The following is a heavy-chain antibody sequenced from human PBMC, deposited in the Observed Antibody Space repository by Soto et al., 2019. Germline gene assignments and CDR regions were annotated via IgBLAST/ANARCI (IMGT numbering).Heavy chain of an antibody. CDR2: ISAYNGNT. V-gene: IGHV1-18*01. Sequence: QVQLVQSGAEVKKPGASVKVSCKASGYTFTTYSLSWVRQAPGQGLEWMGWISAYNGNTIYAQRLQDRVTMTTDTSTNTAYMELRSLRSDDTAVYYCARGDTSMLYRTPPGFDYWGQGTLVTVSS. D-gene: IGHD2-8*01. CDR3: ARGDTSMLYRTPPGFDY. CDR1: GYTFTTYS. J-gene: IGHJ4*02.